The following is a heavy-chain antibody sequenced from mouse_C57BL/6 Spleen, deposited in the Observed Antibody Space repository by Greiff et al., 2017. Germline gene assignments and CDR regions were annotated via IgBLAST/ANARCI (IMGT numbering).Heavy chain of an antibody. CDR3: ARGGIYYGSSYGYFDV. V-gene: IGHV5-6*02. D-gene: IGHD1-1*01. CDR1: GFTFSSYG. Sequence: DVKLVESGGDLVKPGGSLKLSCAASGFTFSSYGMSWVRQTPDKRLEWVATISSGGSYTYYPDSVKGRFTISRDNAKNPLYLQMSSLKSEDTAMYYCARGGIYYGSSYGYFDVWGTGTTVTVAS. CDR2: ISSGGSYT. J-gene: IGHJ1*03.